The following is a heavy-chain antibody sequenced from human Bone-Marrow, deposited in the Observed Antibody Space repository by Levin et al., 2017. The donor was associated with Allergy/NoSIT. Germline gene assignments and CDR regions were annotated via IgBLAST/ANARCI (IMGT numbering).Heavy chain of an antibody. CDR3: ARVPKYSYGPNFDY. V-gene: IGHV3-74*01. J-gene: IGHJ4*02. CDR1: GFTFSSYW. D-gene: IGHD5-18*01. Sequence: GGSLRLSCAASGFTFSSYWMHWVRQAPGKGLVWVSRINSDGSSTSYADSVKGRFTISRDNAKNTLYLQMNSLRAEDTAVYYCARVPKYSYGPNFDYWGQGTLVTVSS. CDR2: INSDGSST.